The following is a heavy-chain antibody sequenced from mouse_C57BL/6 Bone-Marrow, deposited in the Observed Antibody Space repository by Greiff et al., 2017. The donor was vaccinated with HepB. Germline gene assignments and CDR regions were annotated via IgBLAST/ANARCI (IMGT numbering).Heavy chain of an antibody. CDR3: ARNRQLRLLLFYY. D-gene: IGHD3-2*02. J-gene: IGHJ3*01. Sequence: DVMLVESGGDLVKPGGSLKLSCAASGFTFSSYGMSWVRQTPDKRLEWVATISSGGSYTYYPDSVKGRFTISRDNAKNTLYLQMSSLKSEDTAMYYCARNRQLRLLLFYYWGQGTLVTVSA. V-gene: IGHV5-6*02. CDR1: GFTFSSYG. CDR2: ISSGGSYT.